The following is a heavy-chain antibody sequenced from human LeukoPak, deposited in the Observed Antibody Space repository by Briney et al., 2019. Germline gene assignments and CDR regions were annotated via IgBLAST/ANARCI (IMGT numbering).Heavy chain of an antibody. D-gene: IGHD3-10*01. J-gene: IGHJ3*02. V-gene: IGHV3-53*05. CDR1: GFTVSGTY. Sequence: GGSLRLSCTASGFTVSGTYMDWVRQAPGKGLEWVSVIYGGGSTVYADSVKGRFTISRDNAKNSLYLQMNSLRAEDTALYYCATEITNDAFDIWGQGTMVTVSS. CDR3: ATEITNDAFDI. CDR2: IYGGGST.